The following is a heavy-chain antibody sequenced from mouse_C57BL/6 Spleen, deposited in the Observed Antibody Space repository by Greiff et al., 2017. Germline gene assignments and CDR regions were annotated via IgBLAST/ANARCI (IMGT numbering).Heavy chain of an antibody. CDR3: AHSRYFDV. CDR2: IDPSDSYT. V-gene: IGHV1-50*01. Sequence: QVQLQQSGAELVKPGASVKLSCKASGYTFTSYWMQWVKQRPGQGLEWIGEIDPSDSYTNYNQKFKGKATLTVDTSSSTAYMQLRSLTSEDSAVYYCAHSRYFDVWGTGTTVTVSS. CDR1: GYTFTSYW. J-gene: IGHJ1*03.